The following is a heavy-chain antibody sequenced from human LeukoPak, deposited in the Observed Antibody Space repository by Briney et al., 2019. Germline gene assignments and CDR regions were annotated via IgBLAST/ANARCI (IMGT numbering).Heavy chain of an antibody. V-gene: IGHV1-8*01. D-gene: IGHD3-22*01. CDR1: GYTFTSYD. CDR3: ARNLRLTYYDSSGYYLLHPYYYYYMDV. J-gene: IGHJ6*03. CDR2: MDPNSGKT. Sequence: ASVKVSCTASGYTFTSYDINWGREATGPGLGWMGWMDPNSGKTGYAQKFPGRVNMTRNTSISTAYMELSSLRSEDTAVYYFARNLRLTYYDSSGYYLLHPYYYYYMDVWGKGTTVTVSS.